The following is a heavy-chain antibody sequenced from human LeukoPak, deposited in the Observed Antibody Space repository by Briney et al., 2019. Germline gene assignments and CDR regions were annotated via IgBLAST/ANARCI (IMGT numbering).Heavy chain of an antibody. CDR2: NSGSGDST. CDR1: GVTSTSYA. J-gene: IGHJ3*02. Sequence: VGPLRLSSAPSGVTSTSYAMSWVRQAPGNGVEWVAANSGSGDSTHYADSVKGRFTISRDNYRNTLYLQMNDLRAEDTAVYYCAKPCRSGLSPFDAFDIWGQGTMVTVSS. CDR3: AKPCRSGLSPFDAFDI. V-gene: IGHV3-23*01. D-gene: IGHD6-19*01.